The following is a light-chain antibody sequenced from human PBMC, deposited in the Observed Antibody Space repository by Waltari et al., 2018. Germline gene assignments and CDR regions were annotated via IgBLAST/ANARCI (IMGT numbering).Light chain of an antibody. V-gene: IGLV1-47*01. J-gene: IGLJ1*01. CDR3: AAWDGSLRGLV. CDR1: TSNIGSNY. CDR2: TNN. Sequence: QSVMTQPPSASGTPGQRVSISCSGTTSNIGSNYVHWYQQVPGTAPQLLIPTNNRRPSGVPARCSASKADTSASLVIAGLQSEDEAEYYCAAWDGSLRGLVFGTGTQVTV.